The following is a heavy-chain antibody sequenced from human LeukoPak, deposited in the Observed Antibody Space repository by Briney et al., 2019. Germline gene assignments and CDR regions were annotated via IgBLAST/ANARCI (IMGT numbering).Heavy chain of an antibody. D-gene: IGHD3-3*01. CDR1: GFTFSSYA. CDR2: ISGSGGST. Sequence: GGSLRLSCAASGFTFSSYAMSWVRQAPGKGLEWVSAISGSGGSTYYADSVKGRFTISRDNSKNTLYLQMNSLRAEGTAVYYCAKVYYDFWSGPCNYWGQGTLVTVSS. J-gene: IGHJ4*02. V-gene: IGHV3-23*01. CDR3: AKVYYDFWSGPCNY.